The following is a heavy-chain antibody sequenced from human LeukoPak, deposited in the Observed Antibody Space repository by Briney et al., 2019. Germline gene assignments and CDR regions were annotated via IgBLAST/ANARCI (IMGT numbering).Heavy chain of an antibody. V-gene: IGHV4-59*12. CDR1: GGSISSYY. J-gene: IGHJ4*02. D-gene: IGHD3-16*01. CDR3: ARDMRSQSNYFDY. CDR2: IYSSGST. Sequence: PSETLSLTCTVSGGSISSYYWSWIRQPPGKGLEWIGYIYSSGSTNYNPSLKSRITISVDTSKNQFSLKLSSVTAADTAVYYCARDMRSQSNYFDYWGQGTLVTVSS.